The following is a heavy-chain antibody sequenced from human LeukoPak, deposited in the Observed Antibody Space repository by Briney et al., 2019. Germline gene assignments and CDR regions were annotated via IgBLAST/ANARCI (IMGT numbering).Heavy chain of an antibody. CDR1: GYTFTGYY. V-gene: IGHV1-2*02. Sequence: ASVKVSCKASGYTFTGYYMHWVRQAPGQGLEWMGWINPYSGAINYAQKFQGRVTLTRDTSISTAYMELSRLTSGDTAVYYCARDPKSQLLLDYWGQGTLVTVSS. CDR2: INPYSGAI. J-gene: IGHJ4*02. CDR3: ARDPKSQLLLDY. D-gene: IGHD2-2*01.